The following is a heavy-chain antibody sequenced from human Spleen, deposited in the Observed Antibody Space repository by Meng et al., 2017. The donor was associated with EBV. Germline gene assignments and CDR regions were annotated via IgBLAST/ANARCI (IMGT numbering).Heavy chain of an antibody. V-gene: IGHV2-5*02. J-gene: IGHJ4*02. CDR2: IYWDDDK. CDR1: GFSLSTSGVS. Sequence: QITLNEPGPTLVKPTQTLALTCTFSGFSLSTSGVSVVWIRQPPGKALEWLAVIYWDDDKRYSPSLKSRLAITREISKNRVVLTMNNMDPVDTGTYYCAHVKYSGSSGYTPIDHWGQGILVTVSS. D-gene: IGHD3-22*01. CDR3: AHVKYSGSSGYTPIDH.